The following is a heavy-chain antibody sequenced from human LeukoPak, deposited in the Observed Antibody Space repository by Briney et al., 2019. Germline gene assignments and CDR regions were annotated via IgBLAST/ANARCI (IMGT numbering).Heavy chain of an antibody. CDR3: ARYREQLVSIDY. CDR1: GGSISSYY. V-gene: IGHV4-59*01. Sequence: SETLSLTCTVSGGSISSYYWSWVRQPPGKGLEWIGYIYYSGSTNYNPSLKSRVTISVDTSKNQFSLKLSSVTAADTAVYYCARYREQLVSIDYWGQGTLVTVSS. CDR2: IYYSGST. J-gene: IGHJ4*02. D-gene: IGHD6-6*01.